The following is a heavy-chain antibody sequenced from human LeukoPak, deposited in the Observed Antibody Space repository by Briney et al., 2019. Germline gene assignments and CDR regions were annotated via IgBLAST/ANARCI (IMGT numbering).Heavy chain of an antibody. CDR2: ISYDGSNK. CDR1: GFTFSSYG. J-gene: IGHJ1*01. V-gene: IGHV3-30*18. CDR3: AKGTPGIAAAGTGYFQH. Sequence: GGSLRLSCAASGFTFSSYGMHWVRQAPGKGLEWVAVISYDGSNKYSADSVKGRLTISRDNSKNTLYLQMNSLRPEDTAVYYCAKGTPGIAAAGTGYFQHWGQGTLVTVSS. D-gene: IGHD6-13*01.